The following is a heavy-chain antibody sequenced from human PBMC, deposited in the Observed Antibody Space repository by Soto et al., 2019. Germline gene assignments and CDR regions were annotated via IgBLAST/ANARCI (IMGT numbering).Heavy chain of an antibody. V-gene: IGHV3-15*01. J-gene: IGHJ5*02. Sequence: VQLVESGGGLVKPGGSLRLSCAASGFTFSNAWMSWVRQAPGKGLEWVGRIKSKTDGGTTDYAAPVKGRFTISRDDSKNTLYLQMNSLKTEDTAVYYCTTDQQVYDILTGYSKLSWFDPWGQGTLVTVSS. CDR2: IKSKTDGGTT. D-gene: IGHD3-9*01. CDR1: GFTFSNAW. CDR3: TTDQQVYDILTGYSKLSWFDP.